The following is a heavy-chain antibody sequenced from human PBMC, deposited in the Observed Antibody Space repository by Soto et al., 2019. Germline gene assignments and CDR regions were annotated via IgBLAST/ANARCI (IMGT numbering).Heavy chain of an antibody. V-gene: IGHV3-74*01. CDR3: ASPLGPAAIHYYYYGMDV. Sequence: GGSLRLSCAASGFTFSSYWMHWVRQAPGKGLVWVSRINSDGSSTSYADSVKGRFTISRDNAKNTLYLQMNSLRAEDTAVYYCASPLGPAAIHYYYYGMDVWGQGTTVTVSS. CDR1: GFTFSSYW. D-gene: IGHD2-2*01. CDR2: INSDGSST. J-gene: IGHJ6*02.